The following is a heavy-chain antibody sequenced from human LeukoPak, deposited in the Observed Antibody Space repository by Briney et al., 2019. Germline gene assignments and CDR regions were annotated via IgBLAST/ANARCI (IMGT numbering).Heavy chain of an antibody. CDR3: ARGTYYYGSGSYPFDY. V-gene: IGHV4-4*07. D-gene: IGHD3-10*01. CDR1: GGSISSYY. CDR2: IYTSGST. Sequence: ASETLSLTCTVSGGSISSYYWNWIRQPAGKGLEWIGRIYTSGSTNYNPSLKSRVTMSVDTSKNQFSLKLSSVTAADTAVYYCARGTYYYGSGSYPFDYWGQGTLVTVSS. J-gene: IGHJ4*02.